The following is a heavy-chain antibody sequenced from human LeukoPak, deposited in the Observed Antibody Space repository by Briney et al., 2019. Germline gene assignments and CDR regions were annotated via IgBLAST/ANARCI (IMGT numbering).Heavy chain of an antibody. CDR1: GYTFTSYE. CDR3: AGGRTATVINWFGP. V-gene: IGHV1-8*01. D-gene: IGHD4-11*01. Sequence: VKVSCKDSGYTFTSYEINWVRQATGQGREWVGWMNPNSGNTDYAQKDQGRVTMTSNSSISTAYMDLSSLRYKDAAVYFCAGGRTATVINWFGPRGKGTLVTVSS. CDR2: MNPNSGNT. J-gene: IGHJ5*02.